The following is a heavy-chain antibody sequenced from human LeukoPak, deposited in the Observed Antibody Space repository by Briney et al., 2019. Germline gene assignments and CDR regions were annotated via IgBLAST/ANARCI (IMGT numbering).Heavy chain of an antibody. Sequence: PSETLSLTCAVYGGSFSGYYWSWIRQPPGKGLEWIGEINHSGNTNYNPSLKSRVTISVDTSKNQFFLNLSSVTAADTAVYYCATVYSGYDVVGEDYWGQGTLVTVSS. J-gene: IGHJ4*02. CDR3: ATVYSGYDVVGEDY. D-gene: IGHD5-12*01. CDR2: INHSGNT. CDR1: GGSFSGYY. V-gene: IGHV4-34*01.